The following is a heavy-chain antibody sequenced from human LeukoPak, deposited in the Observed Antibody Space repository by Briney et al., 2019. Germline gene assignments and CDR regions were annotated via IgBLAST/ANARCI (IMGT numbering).Heavy chain of an antibody. J-gene: IGHJ5*02. CDR3: AKDRHDSSGRRIQNWFDP. CDR1: GFTFSSYE. Sequence: GGSLRLSCAASGFTFSSYEMNWVRQAPGKGLEWVAVISYDGSNKYYADSVKGRFAISRDNSKNTLYLQMNSLRAEDTAVYYCAKDRHDSSGRRIQNWFDPWGQGTLVTVSS. D-gene: IGHD3-22*01. V-gene: IGHV3-30*09. CDR2: ISYDGSNK.